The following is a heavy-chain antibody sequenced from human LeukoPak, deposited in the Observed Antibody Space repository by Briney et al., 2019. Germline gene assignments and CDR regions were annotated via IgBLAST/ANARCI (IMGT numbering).Heavy chain of an antibody. Sequence: PGGSLRLSCAASGFTVSSNYMTWVRQAPGKGLEWVSVIYSGGTTYYADSVKGRFTISRDNSKNTLYLQMNSLRAEDTVVYYCARDSASSLDYWGQGTLVTVSS. CDR2: IYSGGTT. CDR3: ARDSASSLDY. J-gene: IGHJ4*02. V-gene: IGHV3-66*01. CDR1: GFTVSSNY. D-gene: IGHD3-10*01.